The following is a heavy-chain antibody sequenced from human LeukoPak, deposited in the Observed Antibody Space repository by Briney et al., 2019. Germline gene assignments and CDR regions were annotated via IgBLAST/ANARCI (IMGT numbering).Heavy chain of an antibody. CDR3: ARIMRDRKLSSTRSGGHDY. Sequence: GASVKVSCKASGYTFTSYGISWVRQAPGQGLEWVGWISAYNGNTNYAQKLQGRVTMTTDTSTSTAYMELRSLRSDDTAVYYCARIMRDRKLSSTRSGGHDYWGQGTLVTVSS. V-gene: IGHV1-18*01. CDR2: ISAYNGNT. CDR1: GYTFTSYG. D-gene: IGHD2-2*01. J-gene: IGHJ4*02.